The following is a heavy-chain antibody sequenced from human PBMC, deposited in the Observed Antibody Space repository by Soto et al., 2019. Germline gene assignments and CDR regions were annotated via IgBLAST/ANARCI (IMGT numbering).Heavy chain of an antibody. CDR2: ISSSSSTI. D-gene: IGHD4-17*01. Sequence: PGGSLRLSCAASGVTFSSYSMNWVRQAPGKGLEWVSYISSSSSTIYYADSVKGRFTISRDNAKNSLYLQMNSLRAEDTAVYYCAREMTTKGADAFDIWGQGTMVTVSS. CDR3: AREMTTKGADAFDI. CDR1: GVTFSSYS. J-gene: IGHJ3*02. V-gene: IGHV3-48*01.